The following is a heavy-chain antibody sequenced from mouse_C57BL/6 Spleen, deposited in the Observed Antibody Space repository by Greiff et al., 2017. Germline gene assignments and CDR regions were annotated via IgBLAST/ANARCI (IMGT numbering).Heavy chain of an antibody. CDR1: GYTFTSYW. D-gene: IGHD4-1*01. CDR2: IHPNSGST. J-gene: IGHJ3*01. CDR3: ARLELGRGFTY. Sequence: VQLQQPGAELVKPGASVKLSCKASGYTFTSYWLHWVKQRPGQGLEWIGMIHPNSGSTNYNEKFKSKATLTVDKSSSTAYMQLSSLTSEDSAVYYCARLELGRGFTYWGQGTLVTVSA. V-gene: IGHV1-64*01.